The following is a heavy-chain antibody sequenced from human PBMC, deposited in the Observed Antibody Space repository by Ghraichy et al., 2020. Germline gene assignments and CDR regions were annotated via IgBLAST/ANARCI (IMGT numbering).Heavy chain of an antibody. V-gene: IGHV6-1*01. CDR2: TYYRSKWYS. J-gene: IGHJ6*02. CDR3: ACSSVTTEYSFSGIDI. Sequence: SQTLSLTCAISGDSVSSNTAAWNWIRQSPSRGLEWLGRTYYRSKWYSDYAESVNGRLTIHPDTSKNHFSLQLSSATPEDTAVYYCACSSVTTEYSFSGIDIWGQGTTVTVSS. CDR1: GDSVSSNTAA. D-gene: IGHD4-17*01.